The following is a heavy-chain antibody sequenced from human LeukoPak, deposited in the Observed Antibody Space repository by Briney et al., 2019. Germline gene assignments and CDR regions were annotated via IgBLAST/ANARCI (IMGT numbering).Heavy chain of an antibody. CDR2: TYYRSKWYT. Sequence: SQTLSLTCAISGDSVSNNNAAWNWIRQSPSRGLEWLGRTYYRSKWYTDYAVSVSSRITINPDASKNQFSLQLNSVTPEDTAVYYCASSSLRGSDAFDIWGQGAMVTVSS. CDR3: ASSSLRGSDAFDI. D-gene: IGHD3-16*01. CDR1: GDSVSNNNAA. V-gene: IGHV6-1*01. J-gene: IGHJ3*02.